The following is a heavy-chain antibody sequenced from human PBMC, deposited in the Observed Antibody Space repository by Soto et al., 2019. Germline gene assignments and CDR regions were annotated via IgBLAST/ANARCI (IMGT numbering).Heavy chain of an antibody. CDR1: GGSFSGYY. CDR2: INHSGST. J-gene: IGHJ3*02. Sequence: QVQLQQWGAGLLKPSETLSLTCAVYGGSFSGYYWSWIRQPPGKGLEWIGEINHSGSTNYNPSLKSRVTTSVDTSMNQCSVKLSSVTAADRAVYYCVKGRRSVVTRGAFDIWGQGTMVTVFS. V-gene: IGHV4-34*01. D-gene: IGHD2-15*01. CDR3: VKGRRSVVTRGAFDI.